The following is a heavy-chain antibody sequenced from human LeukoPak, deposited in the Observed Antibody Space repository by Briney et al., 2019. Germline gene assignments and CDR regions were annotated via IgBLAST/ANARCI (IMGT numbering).Heavy chain of an antibody. CDR3: AKTLLSSIAFDY. D-gene: IGHD6-6*01. Sequence: ETLSLTCVVYGGSFSGYYWSWVRQAPGKGLEWVSAISGSGGSTYYADSVKGRFTISRDNSKNTLYLQMNSLRAEDTAVYYCAKTLLSSIAFDYWGQGTLVTVSS. CDR1: GGSFSGYY. CDR2: ISGSGGST. J-gene: IGHJ4*02. V-gene: IGHV3-23*01.